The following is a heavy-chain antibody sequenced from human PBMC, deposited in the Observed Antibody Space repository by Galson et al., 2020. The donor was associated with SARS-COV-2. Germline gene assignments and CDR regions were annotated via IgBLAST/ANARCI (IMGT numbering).Heavy chain of an antibody. CDR3: ARGVGGGNDFDY. J-gene: IGHJ4*02. CDR1: GGSISSYY. V-gene: IGHV4-59*01. D-gene: IGHD3-3*01. CDR2: IYYSGST. Sequence: ETSETLSLTCTVSGGSISSYYWSWIRQPPGKGLEWIGYIYYSGSTNYNPSLKSRVTISVDTSKNQFSLKLSSVTAADTAVYYCARGVGGGNDFDYWGQGTLVTVSS.